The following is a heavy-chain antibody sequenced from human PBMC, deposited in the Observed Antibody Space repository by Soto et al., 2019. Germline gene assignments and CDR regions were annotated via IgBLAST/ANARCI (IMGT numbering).Heavy chain of an antibody. V-gene: IGHV4-59*01. CDR3: AGWGYDFWSGYYSWFDP. Sequence: PSETLSLTCTVSGGSISSYYWSWIRQPPGKGLEWIGYIYYSGSTNYNPSLKSRVTISVDTSKNQFSLKLSSVTAADTAVYYCAGWGYDFWSGYYSWFDPWGQGTLVTVS. J-gene: IGHJ5*02. CDR2: IYYSGST. D-gene: IGHD3-3*01. CDR1: GGSISSYY.